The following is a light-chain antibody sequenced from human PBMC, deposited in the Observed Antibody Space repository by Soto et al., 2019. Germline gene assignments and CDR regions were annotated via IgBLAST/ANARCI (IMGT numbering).Light chain of an antibody. CDR2: KAS. CDR1: QRISSW. Sequence: DIQMTQSPSTLSASVGDRVTITCRASQRISSWLAWYQQKPGKAPKLLIYKASSLESGVPSRFSGSGSGTEFPLTISSLQPDDFATYYCQQYNSYPLTFGGGTKVDIK. V-gene: IGKV1-5*03. J-gene: IGKJ4*01. CDR3: QQYNSYPLT.